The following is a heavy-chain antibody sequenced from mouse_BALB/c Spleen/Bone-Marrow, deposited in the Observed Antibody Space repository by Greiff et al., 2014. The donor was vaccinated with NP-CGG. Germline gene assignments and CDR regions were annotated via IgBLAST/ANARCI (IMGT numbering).Heavy chain of an antibody. Sequence: EVQLQQSGAELVRPGTLVKLSCKASGFNIKDYYMHWVKQRPEQGLEWIGWIDPENGNTIYDPKFQGKASITADTSSNTAYLQLSSLTSEDTAVYYCADYGPYAMGYWGQGTSVTVSS. V-gene: IGHV14-1*02. D-gene: IGHD1-1*02. J-gene: IGHJ4*01. CDR3: ADYGPYAMGY. CDR1: GFNIKDYY. CDR2: IDPENGNT.